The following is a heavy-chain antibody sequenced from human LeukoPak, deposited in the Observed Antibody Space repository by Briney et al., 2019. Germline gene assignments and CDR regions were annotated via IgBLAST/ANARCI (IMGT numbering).Heavy chain of an antibody. V-gene: IGHV1-46*01. Sequence: ASVKVSCKASGYTFTSYYMHWVRQAPGQGLEWMGIINPSGGSTSYAQKFQGRVTMTRDTSTSTAYMELRSLRSDDTAVYYCARVASSGWYGGVFDYWGQGTLVTVSS. J-gene: IGHJ4*02. CDR1: GYTFTSYY. CDR3: ARVASSGWYGGVFDY. D-gene: IGHD6-19*01. CDR2: INPSGGST.